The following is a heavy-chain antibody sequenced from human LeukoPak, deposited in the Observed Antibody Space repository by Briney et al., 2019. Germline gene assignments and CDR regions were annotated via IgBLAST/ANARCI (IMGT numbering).Heavy chain of an antibody. CDR1: GGSISSYY. J-gene: IGHJ5*02. CDR3: ARDKWTRLRGHWFDP. CDR2: IYYSGST. D-gene: IGHD1-26*01. V-gene: IGHV4-59*12. Sequence: PSETLSLTCTVSGGSISSYYWSWIRQPPGKGLEWIGYIYYSGSTNYNPSLKSRVTISVDTSKNQFSLKLSSVTAADTAVYYCARDKWTRLRGHWFDPWGQGTLVTVSS.